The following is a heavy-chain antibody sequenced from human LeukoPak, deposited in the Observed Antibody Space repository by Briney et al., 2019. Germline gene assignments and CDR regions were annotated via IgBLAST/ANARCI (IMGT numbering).Heavy chain of an antibody. CDR1: RYTFTGYY. CDR2: INPNSGGT. D-gene: IGHD5-18*01. Sequence: ASVKVSCKASRYTFTGYYMHWVRQAPGQGLEWMGWINPNSGGTDYAQKFQGRVTMTRDTSISTAYMELSRLRSDDAAVYYCARGTGEGYTYGRYYFDYWGQGTLVTVSS. CDR3: ARGTGEGYTYGRYYFDY. V-gene: IGHV1-2*02. J-gene: IGHJ4*02.